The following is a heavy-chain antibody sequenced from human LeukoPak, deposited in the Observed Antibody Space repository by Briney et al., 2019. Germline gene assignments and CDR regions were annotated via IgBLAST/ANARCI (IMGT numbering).Heavy chain of an antibody. CDR1: GYTFTGYY. Sequence: ASVKVSCKASGYTFTGYYMHWVRQAPGQGLEWMGWINPNSGGTNYAQKFQGRVTMTRDTSISTAYMELSRLRSDDTAVYYCARGLIAAAFLDWFDPWGQGTLDTVSS. D-gene: IGHD6-13*01. J-gene: IGHJ5*02. CDR2: INPNSGGT. CDR3: ARGLIAAAFLDWFDP. V-gene: IGHV1-2*02.